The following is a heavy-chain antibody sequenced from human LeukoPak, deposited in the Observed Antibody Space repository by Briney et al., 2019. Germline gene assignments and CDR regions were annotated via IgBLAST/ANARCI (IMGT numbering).Heavy chain of an antibody. V-gene: IGHV4-59*01. J-gene: IGHJ3*02. CDR1: GGSISSYY. CDR2: IYYSGST. Sequence: SETLSLTCTVSGGSISSYYWSWIRQPPGKGLEWIGYIYYSGSTNYNPSLKSRVTISVDTSKNQFSLKLSSVTAADTAVYCCAEGRHDAFDNWGQGTMVTVSS. CDR3: AEGRHDAFDN.